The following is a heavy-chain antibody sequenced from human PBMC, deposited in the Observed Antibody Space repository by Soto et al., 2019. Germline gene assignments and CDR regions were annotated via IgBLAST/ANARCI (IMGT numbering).Heavy chain of an antibody. Sequence: PGGSLRLSCAASGFTFSSYEMNWVRQAPGKGLEWVSYISSSGSTIYYADSVKGRFTISRDNAKNSLYLQMNSLRAEDTAVYYCARDRSPPLTMIVVVIRDDAFDIWGQGTMVTVSS. V-gene: IGHV3-48*03. D-gene: IGHD3-22*01. CDR2: ISSSGSTI. CDR3: ARDRSPPLTMIVVVIRDDAFDI. J-gene: IGHJ3*02. CDR1: GFTFSSYE.